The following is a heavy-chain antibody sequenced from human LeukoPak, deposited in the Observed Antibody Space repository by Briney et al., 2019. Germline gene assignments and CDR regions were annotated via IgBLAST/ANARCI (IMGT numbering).Heavy chain of an antibody. D-gene: IGHD3-22*01. CDR3: ARGHDRTGYYYSAVIDL. Sequence: ASAKVSCKASEDTFTSYYIHWVRQAPGQGLEWMGIINPSAGSASNVQKFQGRVTMTRDTSTSTVYMELSSLRSEDTAVYYCARGHDRTGYYYSAVIDLWGQGTLVTVSS. CDR2: INPSAGSA. J-gene: IGHJ4*02. CDR1: EDTFTSYY. V-gene: IGHV1-46*01.